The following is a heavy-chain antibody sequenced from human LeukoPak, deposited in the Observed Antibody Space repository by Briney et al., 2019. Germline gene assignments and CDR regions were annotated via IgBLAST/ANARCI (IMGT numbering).Heavy chain of an antibody. J-gene: IGHJ4*02. D-gene: IGHD3-3*01. CDR3: ARLADFWGGYYDFDY. CDR1: GFTFTTYS. CDR2: ISSGSSAI. V-gene: IGHV3-21*01. Sequence: SGGSLRLSCEASGFTFTTYSMTWVRQAPGKGLEWVSIISSGSSAIFSADALKGRFTISRDDAKNLLYLDMNSLRAEDTSIYYCARLADFWGGYYDFDYWGRGTLVTVSS.